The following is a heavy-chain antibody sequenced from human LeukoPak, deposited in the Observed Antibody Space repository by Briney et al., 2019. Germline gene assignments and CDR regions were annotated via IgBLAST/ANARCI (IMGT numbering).Heavy chain of an antibody. CDR1: GFTFSSYG. Sequence: GGSLRLSCAASGFTFSSYGMQWVRQAPGKGLEWVAFIHYDGSNKYYANSVKGRFTISRDNSKNTLYLHMNSLRAEDTAVYYCAKGGTVVTPDYWGQGTLVTVSS. CDR2: IHYDGSNK. V-gene: IGHV3-30*02. J-gene: IGHJ4*02. D-gene: IGHD4-23*01. CDR3: AKGGTVVTPDY.